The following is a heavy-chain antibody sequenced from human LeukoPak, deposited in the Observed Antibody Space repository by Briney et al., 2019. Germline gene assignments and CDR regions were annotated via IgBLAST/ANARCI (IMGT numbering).Heavy chain of an antibody. V-gene: IGHV3-48*01. CDR1: GFTFTSYG. CDR2: ISSSGSTI. D-gene: IGHD3/OR15-3a*01. CDR3: ARAGLVYYFDY. Sequence: GGSLRLSCAASGFTFTSYGINWVRQAPGKGLEWVSYISSSGSTIDYADSVKGRFTISRDNSKNTLYLQMNSLRAEDMAVYYCARAGLVYYFDYWGQGTLVTVSS. J-gene: IGHJ4*02.